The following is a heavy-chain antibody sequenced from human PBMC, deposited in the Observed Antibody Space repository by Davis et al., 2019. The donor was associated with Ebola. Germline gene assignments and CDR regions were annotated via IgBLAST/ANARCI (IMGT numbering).Heavy chain of an antibody. Sequence: GESLKISCAASGFIFSSYVMSWVRQAPGKGLEWVANIKHDGSEKYYVDSVKGRFTISRDNAKNSLYLQMNSLRAEDTAVYYCATTPQYSSGQNKPFDYWGQGTLVTVSS. D-gene: IGHD6-19*01. J-gene: IGHJ4*02. CDR3: ATTPQYSSGQNKPFDY. CDR2: IKHDGSEK. V-gene: IGHV3-7*01. CDR1: GFIFSSYV.